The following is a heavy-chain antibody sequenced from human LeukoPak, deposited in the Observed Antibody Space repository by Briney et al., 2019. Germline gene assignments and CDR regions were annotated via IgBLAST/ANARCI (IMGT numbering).Heavy chain of an antibody. Sequence: PSETLSLTCAVYGVTFSGYYWSWIGQPPGKGLEWIGEINHSGSTNYNPSLKSRVTISVDTSKNQFSLRLSSVTAADTAVYYCARGRGQFDPWGQGTVVTVSS. CDR3: ARGRGQFDP. D-gene: IGHD3-10*01. CDR2: INHSGST. V-gene: IGHV4-34*01. J-gene: IGHJ5*02. CDR1: GVTFSGYY.